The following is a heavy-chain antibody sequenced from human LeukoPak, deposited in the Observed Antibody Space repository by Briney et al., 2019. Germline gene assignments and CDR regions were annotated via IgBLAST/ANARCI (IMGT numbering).Heavy chain of an antibody. CDR3: ARDYGGSSPFDY. CDR2: ISSSSSTI. J-gene: IGHJ4*02. V-gene: IGHV3-48*01. CDR1: GFTLSSYS. D-gene: IGHD4-23*01. Sequence: GGSLRLSCAASGFTLSSYSMNWVRQAPGKGLEWVSYISSSSSTIYYADSLKGRFTVSRDNSKNTVYLQMNSLRAEDTAVYYCARDYGGSSPFDYWGQGTLVTVSS.